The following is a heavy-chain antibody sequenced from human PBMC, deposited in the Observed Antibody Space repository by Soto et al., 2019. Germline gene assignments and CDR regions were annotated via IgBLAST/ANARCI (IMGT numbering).Heavy chain of an antibody. D-gene: IGHD3-10*01. CDR3: ARTLLLFGELENYYYYMAV. CDR2: MNPNSGNT. J-gene: IGHJ6*03. CDR1: GYTFTSYD. Sequence: ASVKVSCKASGYTFTSYDINWVRQATGQGLEWMGWMNPNSGNTGYAQKFQGRVTMTRNTSISTAYMELSSLRSEDTAVYYCARTLLLFGELENYYYYMAVWGKGTTVTVSS. V-gene: IGHV1-8*01.